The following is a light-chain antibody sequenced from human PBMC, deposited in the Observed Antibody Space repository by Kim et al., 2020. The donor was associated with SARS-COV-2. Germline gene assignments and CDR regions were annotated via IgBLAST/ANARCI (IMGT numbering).Light chain of an antibody. J-gene: IGLJ3*02. Sequence: NFMLTQPHSVSASPGKTVTISCTRSSGSFASTYVQWYQQRPGSAPTTVIYEDTQRPSGVPDRFSGSIDSSSNSASLTISGLKTEDKADYYCQSYDSSIWVFGGGTKLTVL. V-gene: IGLV6-57*04. CDR3: QSYDSSIWV. CDR1: SGSFASTY. CDR2: EDT.